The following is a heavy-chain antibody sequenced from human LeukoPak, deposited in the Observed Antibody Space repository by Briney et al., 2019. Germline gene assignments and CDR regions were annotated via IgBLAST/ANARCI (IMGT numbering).Heavy chain of an antibody. CDR1: GLSVSSNY. D-gene: IGHD3-16*01. CDR3: AREGGGGDFDY. V-gene: IGHV3-66*02. Sequence: PGGSLRLSCAASGLSVSSNYMSWVRQAPGKGLEWVSVIYSGSRTYYTDSVEGRFTISRDSSKNTLYLQMNSLRPEDTAVYYCAREGGGGDFDYWGQGTLVTVSS. CDR2: IYSGSRT. J-gene: IGHJ4*02.